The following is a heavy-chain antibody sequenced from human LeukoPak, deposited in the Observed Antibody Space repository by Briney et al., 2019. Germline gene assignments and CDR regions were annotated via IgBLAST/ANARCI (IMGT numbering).Heavy chain of an antibody. V-gene: IGHV3-48*04. J-gene: IGHJ5*02. Sequence: AGGSLRLSCTASGFTFTSHSMNWVRQAPGKGLEWVSYIGTGSNTIYYADSVKGRFTTSRDNAKSSLYLQMSSLRVEDTAVYYCARGSSWSYDSWGRGTLVTVSS. CDR3: ARGSSWSYDS. CDR1: GFTFTSHS. CDR2: IGTGSNTI. D-gene: IGHD3-16*01.